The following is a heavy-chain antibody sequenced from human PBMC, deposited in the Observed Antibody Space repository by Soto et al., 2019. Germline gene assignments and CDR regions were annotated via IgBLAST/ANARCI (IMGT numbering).Heavy chain of an antibody. J-gene: IGHJ5*02. Sequence: ESLKISCQASGYNFATYWIAWVRQMPGKGLEYMGIIYPGNSDARYSPSFQGQVTFSADKSISTAYLHWSSLKASDTAMYYCARHGFYGDYASNYFDHWGQGTLVTGS. CDR3: ARHGFYGDYASNYFDH. V-gene: IGHV5-51*01. CDR2: IYPGNSDA. D-gene: IGHD4-17*01. CDR1: GYNFATYW.